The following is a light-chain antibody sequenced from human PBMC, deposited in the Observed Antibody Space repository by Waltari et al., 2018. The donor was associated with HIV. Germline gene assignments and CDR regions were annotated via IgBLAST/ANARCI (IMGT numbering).Light chain of an antibody. CDR1: ALPKLY. CDR3: QSTDSSGTYPWL. J-gene: IGLJ3*02. Sequence: SSELTQPPSVSVSPGQTARITCFGDALPKLYASWYQQKPGQAPALGIYKDTERPSGIPQRFSGSSSGTTVTLTISGVQAEDEADYYCQSTDSSGTYPWLFGGGTKVTVL. V-gene: IGLV3-25*03. CDR2: KDT.